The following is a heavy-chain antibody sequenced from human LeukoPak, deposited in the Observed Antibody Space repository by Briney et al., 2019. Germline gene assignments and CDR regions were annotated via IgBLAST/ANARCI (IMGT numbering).Heavy chain of an antibody. CDR3: AVYYYDTSGYYPGTGYYYYYMDV. CDR1: GGSISSYY. V-gene: IGHV4-4*09. J-gene: IGHJ6*03. CDR2: IYTSGST. Sequence: SETLSLTCTVSGGSISSYYWSWIRQPPGKGLEWIGYIYTSGSTNYNPSLKSRVTISVDTSKNQFSLKLSSVTAADTAVYYCAVYYYDTSGYYPGTGYYYYYMDVWGKGTTVTVSS. D-gene: IGHD3-22*01.